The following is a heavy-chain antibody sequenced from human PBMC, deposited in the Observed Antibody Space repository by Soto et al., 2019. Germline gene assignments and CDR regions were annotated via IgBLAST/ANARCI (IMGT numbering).Heavy chain of an antibody. J-gene: IGHJ6*04. D-gene: IGHD5-12*01. CDR3: ARDVPEYSGYDYDYYYEMDV. CDR2: IYSGGST. Sequence: EVQLVESGGGLVQPGGSLRLSCAASGFTVSSNYMSWVRQAPGKGLEWVSLIYSGGSTYYADSVKGRFTTSRDNSKNTRYLQMKSLRAEDTAVYYCARDVPEYSGYDYDYYYEMDVWGKGTTVTVSS. CDR1: GFTVSSNY. V-gene: IGHV3-66*01.